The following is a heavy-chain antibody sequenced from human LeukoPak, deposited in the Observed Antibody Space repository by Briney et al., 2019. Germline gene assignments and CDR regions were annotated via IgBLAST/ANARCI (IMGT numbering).Heavy chain of an antibody. V-gene: IGHV3-30*04. CDR1: GFTFSSYA. CDR2: ISYDGSNK. Sequence: PGGSLRLSCAASGFTFSSYAMHWVRQAPGKGLEWVAVISYDGSNKYYADSVKGRFTISRDNSKNTLYLQMNSLRAEDTAVYYCAKDTLPPFPVYLFGGFDIWGQGTMVTVSS. D-gene: IGHD2-8*01. CDR3: AKDTLPPFPVYLFGGFDI. J-gene: IGHJ3*02.